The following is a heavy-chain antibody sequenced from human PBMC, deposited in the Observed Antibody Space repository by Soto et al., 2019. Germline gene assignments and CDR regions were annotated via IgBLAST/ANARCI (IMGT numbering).Heavy chain of an antibody. Sequence: PGGSLRLSCAPSGFTFSTYGMHWVRQSPGKGLEWVAVIWYDGSNQYYADSVKGRFTISRDNSKNMLYLQMNSLRAEDTAVYYCARDLGAFNYGSAYFDYWGQGTPVTGS. CDR2: IWYDGSNQ. D-gene: IGHD3-10*01. CDR3: ARDLGAFNYGSAYFDY. CDR1: GFTFSTYG. V-gene: IGHV3-33*01. J-gene: IGHJ4*02.